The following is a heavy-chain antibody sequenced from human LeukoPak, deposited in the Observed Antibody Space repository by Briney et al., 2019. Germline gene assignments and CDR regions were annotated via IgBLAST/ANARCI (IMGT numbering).Heavy chain of an antibody. J-gene: IGHJ6*03. V-gene: IGHV4-59*12. CDR1: GGSINSYY. Sequence: SETLSLTCTVSGGSINSYYWNWIRQPPGKGLEWIGYIYYSGSTNYNPSLKSRLTISVDTSKNQFSLKMSSVTAADTAVYYCAMKKGYYYYMDVWGKGTTVSVSS. CDR2: IYYSGST. CDR3: AMKKGYYYYMDV.